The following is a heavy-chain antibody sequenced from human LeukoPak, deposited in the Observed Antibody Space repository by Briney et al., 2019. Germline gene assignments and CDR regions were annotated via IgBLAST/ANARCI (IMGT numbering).Heavy chain of an antibody. CDR3: ARDPSLAYCGGDCSGYYYYYMDV. CDR2: ISAYNGNT. Sequence: ASVKVSCKASGYTFTSYGISWVRQAPGQGLEWMGWISAYNGNTNYAQKLQGRVTMTTDTSTSTVYMELRSLRSDDTAVYYCARDPSLAYCGGDCSGYYYYYMDVWGKGTTVTVSS. J-gene: IGHJ6*03. D-gene: IGHD2-21*01. V-gene: IGHV1-18*01. CDR1: GYTFTSYG.